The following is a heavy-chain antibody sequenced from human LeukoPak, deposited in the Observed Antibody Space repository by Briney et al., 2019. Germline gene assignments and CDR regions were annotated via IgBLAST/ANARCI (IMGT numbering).Heavy chain of an antibody. J-gene: IGHJ4*02. D-gene: IGHD5-24*01. CDR2: ISGDGAKT. V-gene: IGHV3-23*01. CDR3: ATWSDGWEFDH. CDR1: GFTFSSYA. Sequence: PGGSLRLSCAASGFTFSSYAMNWVRQAPGRGLEWVSVISGDGAKTYYADSVEGRFTISRDNPKNTLYLQLNSLRVEDTAVYYCATWSDGWEFDHWGQGTLVSVSS.